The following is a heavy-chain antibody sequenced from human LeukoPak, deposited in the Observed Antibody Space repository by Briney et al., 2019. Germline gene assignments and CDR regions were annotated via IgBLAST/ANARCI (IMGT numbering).Heavy chain of an antibody. CDR1: GYRFSTYW. CDR3: ARARGSSWYGHYFDY. V-gene: IGHV5-51*01. D-gene: IGHD6-13*01. CDR2: IHSGDSNT. Sequence: GESLKISCVGSGYRFSTYWIAWARQMPGKGLEWMGIIHSGDSNTVYSPSFQGQVTISVDKSISTAYLQWSSLKASDTAMYYCARARGSSWYGHYFDYWGQGTLVTVSS. J-gene: IGHJ4*02.